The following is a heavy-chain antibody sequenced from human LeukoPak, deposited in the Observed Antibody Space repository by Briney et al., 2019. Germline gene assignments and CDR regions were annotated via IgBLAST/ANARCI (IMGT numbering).Heavy chain of an antibody. J-gene: IGHJ4*02. CDR1: GGSFSGYY. D-gene: IGHD2-8*01. CDR2: INHSGST. Sequence: PSETLSLTCAVYGGSFSGYYWSWIRQPPGKGLEWIGEINHSGSTNYNPSLKSRVTISVDTSKNQFSLKLGSVTAADTAVYYCARQLCTNGICYIFDYWGQGTLVTVSS. V-gene: IGHV4-34*01. CDR3: ARQLCTNGICYIFDY.